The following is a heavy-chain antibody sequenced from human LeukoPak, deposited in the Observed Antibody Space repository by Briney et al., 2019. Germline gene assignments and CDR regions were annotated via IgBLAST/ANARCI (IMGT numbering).Heavy chain of an antibody. CDR2: ISGSGGST. J-gene: IGHJ3*02. Sequence: GGSLRLSCAASGFTFSSYAMSWVRQAPGEGLEWVSTISGSGGSTYYADSVKGRFTISRDNSKITLDLQMNSLRAEDTAVYYCAKDQSHTYCSSTSSYMGEAFDIWGQGTMVTVSS. CDR3: AKDQSHTYCSSTSSYMGEAFDI. V-gene: IGHV3-23*01. CDR1: GFTFSSYA. D-gene: IGHD2-2*02.